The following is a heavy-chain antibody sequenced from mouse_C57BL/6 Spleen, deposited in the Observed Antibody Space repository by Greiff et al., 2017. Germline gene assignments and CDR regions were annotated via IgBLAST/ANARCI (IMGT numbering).Heavy chain of an antibody. CDR1: GYTFTDYE. Sequence: VQLQQSGAELVRPGASVTLSCKASGYTFTDYEMHWVKQTPVHGLEWIGAIDPETGGTAYNQKFKGKAILTADKSSSTAYMELRSLTSEDSAVYYCTKGDYDYGPYFGYWGQGTTLTVSS. D-gene: IGHD2-4*01. CDR3: TKGDYDYGPYFGY. J-gene: IGHJ2*01. V-gene: IGHV1-15*01. CDR2: IDPETGGT.